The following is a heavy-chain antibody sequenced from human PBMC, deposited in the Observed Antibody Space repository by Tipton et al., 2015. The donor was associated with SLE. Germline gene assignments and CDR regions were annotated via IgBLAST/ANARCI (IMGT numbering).Heavy chain of an antibody. D-gene: IGHD2-2*01. J-gene: IGHJ4*02. CDR1: GGSFSGYY. CDR3: ARESSSTSGDY. Sequence: TLSLTCAVYGGSFSGYYWSWIRQPPGKGLEWIGEINHSGSTYYNPSLKSRVTISVDTSKNQFSLKLSSVTAADTAVYYCARESSSTSGDYWGQGTLVTVSS. V-gene: IGHV4-34*01. CDR2: INHSGST.